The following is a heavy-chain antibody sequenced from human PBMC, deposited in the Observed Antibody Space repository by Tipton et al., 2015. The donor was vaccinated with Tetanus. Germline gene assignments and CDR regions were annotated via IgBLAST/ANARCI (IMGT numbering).Heavy chain of an antibody. J-gene: IGHJ4*02. D-gene: IGHD5-18*01. CDR2: IYYSGST. V-gene: IGHV4-39*01. CDR3: ATHGRVMGSFGYAPGYFDY. Sequence: LRLSCTVSGGSISSSSYYWGWIRQPPGKGLEWIGRIYYSGSTYYNPSLKSRVTISVDTSKNQFSLKLSSVTVADTAVYYCATHGRVMGSFGYAPGYFDYWCPGTLVPAS. CDR1: GGSISSSSYY.